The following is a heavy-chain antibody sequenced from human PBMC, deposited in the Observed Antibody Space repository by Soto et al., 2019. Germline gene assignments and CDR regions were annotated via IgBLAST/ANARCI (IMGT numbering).Heavy chain of an antibody. CDR1: GFTFSSYA. Sequence: EVQLVESGGGLVQPGGPLRLSCAASGFTFSSYAMHWVRQAPGKGLEYVSAINSNGGSTYYANSVKGRFTISRDNSKNTLYLQMGSLRAEDMAVYYCARQGSYSYYFDYWGQGTLVTVSS. CDR3: ARQGSYSYYFDY. V-gene: IGHV3-64*01. CDR2: INSNGGST. J-gene: IGHJ4*02. D-gene: IGHD3-10*01.